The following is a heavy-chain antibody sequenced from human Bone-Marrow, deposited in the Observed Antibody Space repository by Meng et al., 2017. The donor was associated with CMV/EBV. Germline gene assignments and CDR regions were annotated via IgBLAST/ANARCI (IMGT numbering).Heavy chain of an antibody. J-gene: IGHJ6*02. CDR1: GFTFSSYA. V-gene: IGHV3-23*01. D-gene: IGHD5-18*01. CDR3: ARVGGYSYGNYYYYYGMDV. Sequence: GESLKISCAASGFTFSSYAMSWVRQAPGKGLEWVSAISGSGGSTYYADSVKGRFTISRDNAKNSLYLQMNSLRAEDTAVYYCARVGGYSYGNYYYYYGMDVWGQGTTVTVSS. CDR2: ISGSGGST.